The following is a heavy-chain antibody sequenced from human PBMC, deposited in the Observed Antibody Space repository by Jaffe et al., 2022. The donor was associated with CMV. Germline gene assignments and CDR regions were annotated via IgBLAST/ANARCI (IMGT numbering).Heavy chain of an antibody. D-gene: IGHD2-15*01. J-gene: IGHJ6*03. CDR3: ARQVGHCSGGSCSRYYYYYMDV. CDR2: IYYSGST. V-gene: IGHV4-59*08. Sequence: QVQLQESGPGLVKPSETLSLTCTVSGGSISSYYWSWIRQPPGKGLEWIGYIYYSGSTNYNPSLKSRVTISVDTSKNQFSLKLSSVTAADTAVYYCARQVGHCSGGSCSRYYYYYMDVWGKGTTVTVSS. CDR1: GGSISSYY.